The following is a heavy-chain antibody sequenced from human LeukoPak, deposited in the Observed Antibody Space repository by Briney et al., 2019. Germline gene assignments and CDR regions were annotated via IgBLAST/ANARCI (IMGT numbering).Heavy chain of an antibody. Sequence: ASVKVSCKASGYTLTSYGISWVRPAPGQGLEWMGLICAYNGNTNYAQNLQGRVTMTTDTSTSTAYMELSSLRSDDTAVYYCARARGYGTLYYSYMDVWGKGTTVSVCS. J-gene: IGHJ6*03. V-gene: IGHV1-18*01. D-gene: IGHD5-18*01. CDR3: ARARGYGTLYYSYMDV. CDR1: GYTLTSYG. CDR2: ICAYNGNT.